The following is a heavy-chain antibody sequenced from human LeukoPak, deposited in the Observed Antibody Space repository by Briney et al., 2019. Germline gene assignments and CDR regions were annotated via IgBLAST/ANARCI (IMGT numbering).Heavy chain of an antibody. CDR3: ARDGAYSSSCCRWFDP. V-gene: IGHV4-38-2*02. J-gene: IGHJ5*02. Sequence: PSETLSLTCTVSGYSISSGYYWGWIRQPPGKGLEWIGSIYHSGSTYYNPSLKSRVTISVDTSKNQFSLKLSSVTAADTAVYYCARDGAYSSSCCRWFDPWGQGTLVTVSS. D-gene: IGHD6-13*01. CDR1: GYSISSGYY. CDR2: IYHSGST.